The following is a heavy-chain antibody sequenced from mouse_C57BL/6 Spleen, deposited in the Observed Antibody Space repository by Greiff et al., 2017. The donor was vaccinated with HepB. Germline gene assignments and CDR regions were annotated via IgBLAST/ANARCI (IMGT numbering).Heavy chain of an antibody. CDR1: GYAFSSSW. D-gene: IGHD3-2*02. J-gene: IGHJ4*01. V-gene: IGHV1-82*01. CDR2: IYPGDGDT. Sequence: QVQLQQSGPELVKPGASVKISCKASGYAFSSSWMNWVKQRPGKGLEWIGRIYPGDGDTNYNGKFKGKATLTADKSSSTAYMQLSSLTSEDSAVYFCARKTAQARDAMDYWGQGTSVTVSS. CDR3: ARKTAQARDAMDY.